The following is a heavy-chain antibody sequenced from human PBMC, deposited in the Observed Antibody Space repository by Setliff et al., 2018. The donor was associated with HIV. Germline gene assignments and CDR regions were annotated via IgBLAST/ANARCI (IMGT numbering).Heavy chain of an antibody. V-gene: IGHV4-39*01. D-gene: IGHD6-13*01. J-gene: IGHJ6*03. CDR2: MSYSGSP. CDR1: GDSISSSSYY. Sequence: ETPSLTCSVSGDSISSSSYYWGWVRQPPGKGLEWIGSMSYSGSPSCNPSLSSRLTISVDTSKNHVSLRLSSVTAADTGVYYCARHRDPPGTSWIYYYYYMDLWGEGTTVTVSS. CDR3: ARHRDPPGTSWIYYYYYMDL.